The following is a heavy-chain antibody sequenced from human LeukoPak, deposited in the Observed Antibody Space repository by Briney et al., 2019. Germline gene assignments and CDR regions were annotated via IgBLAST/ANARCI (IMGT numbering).Heavy chain of an antibody. V-gene: IGHV4-59*08. Sequence: PSETLSLTCTVSGGSISSYYWSWIRQPPGKGLEWIGYIYYSGSTNYNPSLKSRVTISVDTSKNQFSLKLSSVTAADTAVYYCARGIAAAGLHWFDPWGQGTLVTVSS. CDR2: IYYSGST. J-gene: IGHJ5*02. CDR3: ARGIAAAGLHWFDP. D-gene: IGHD6-13*01. CDR1: GGSISSYY.